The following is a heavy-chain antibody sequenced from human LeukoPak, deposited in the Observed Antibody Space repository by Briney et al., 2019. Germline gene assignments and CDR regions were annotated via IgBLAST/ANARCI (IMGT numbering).Heavy chain of an antibody. Sequence: SEILSLTCTVSGGSIRSTSYYRGWIRQPPGKGLEWIGRIYTSGSTNYNPSLKSRVTISVDTSKNQFSLKLSSVTAADTAVYYCAREVTIFSHHIDYWGQGTLVTVSS. J-gene: IGHJ4*02. CDR1: GGSIRSTSYY. CDR3: AREVTIFSHHIDY. D-gene: IGHD3-3*01. V-gene: IGHV4-61*02. CDR2: IYTSGST.